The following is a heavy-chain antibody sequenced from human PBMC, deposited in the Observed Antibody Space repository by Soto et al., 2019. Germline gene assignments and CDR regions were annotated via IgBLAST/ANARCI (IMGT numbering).Heavy chain of an antibody. CDR3: ARARIDYDFWSGYYPNYYYYYMDV. D-gene: IGHD3-3*01. Sequence: SVKVSCKASGGTFSSYAISWVRQAPGQGLEWMGGIIPIVGSANYAQKFQGRVTMTADNSTSTAYMELSSLRSEDTAVYYCARARIDYDFWSGYYPNYYYYYMDVWGKGTTVTVSS. V-gene: IGHV1-69*06. CDR1: GGTFSSYA. J-gene: IGHJ6*03. CDR2: IIPIVGSA.